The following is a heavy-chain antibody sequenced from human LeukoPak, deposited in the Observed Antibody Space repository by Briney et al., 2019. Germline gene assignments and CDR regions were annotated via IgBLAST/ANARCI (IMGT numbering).Heavy chain of an antibody. CDR1: GFRVSSNY. D-gene: IGHD3-9*01. CDR3: AREPWAPGLYT. CDR2: IYSGGST. J-gene: IGHJ5*02. V-gene: IGHV3-66*01. Sequence: GGSLRLSCAASGFRVSSNYMSWVRQAPGKGLEWVSIIYSGGSTYYADSVKGRFTISRDISKNTVFLQMNSLRVDDTAVYYCAREPWAPGLYTLGQGTQVTVSS.